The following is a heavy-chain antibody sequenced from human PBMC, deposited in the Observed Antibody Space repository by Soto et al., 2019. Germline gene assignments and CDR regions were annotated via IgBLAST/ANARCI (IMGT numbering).Heavy chain of an antibody. Sequence: SETLSLTCTVSGGSISSSSYYWGWIRQPPGKGLEWIGSIYYSGSTYYNPSLKSRVTISVDTSKNQFSLKLSSVTAADTAVYYCARSYDYVWGSDHDAFDIWGQGTMVTVSS. CDR3: ARSYDYVWGSDHDAFDI. V-gene: IGHV4-39*01. D-gene: IGHD3-16*01. CDR2: IYYSGST. CDR1: GGSISSSSYY. J-gene: IGHJ3*02.